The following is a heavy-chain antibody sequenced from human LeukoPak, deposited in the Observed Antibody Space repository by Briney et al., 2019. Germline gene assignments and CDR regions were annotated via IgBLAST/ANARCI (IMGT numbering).Heavy chain of an antibody. CDR1: GGSISSGGYS. D-gene: IGHD4-17*01. CDR3: ARERGDYTFDY. V-gene: IGHV4-30-2*01. J-gene: IGHJ4*02. CDR2: IYHSGST. Sequence: PSETLSLTCAVSGGSISSGGYSWSWIRQPPGKGLEWIGYIYHSGSTYYNPSLKSRVTISVDRSKNQFSLKLSSVTAADTAVYYCARERGDYTFDYWGQGTLVTVSS.